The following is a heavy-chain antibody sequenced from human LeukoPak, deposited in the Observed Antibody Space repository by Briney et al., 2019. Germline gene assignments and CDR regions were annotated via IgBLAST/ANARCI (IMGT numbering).Heavy chain of an antibody. CDR1: GFTFSSYS. CDR3: AKDLEEVYFDY. CDR2: ISGSGGST. J-gene: IGHJ4*02. Sequence: PGGALRLSCAASGFTFSSYSMSWVRQAPGKGLGGVSAISGSGGSTYYADSVKGWFTISRDNSKNTLYLQMNSLRAEDTAVYYCAKDLEEVYFDYWGQGTLVTVSS. V-gene: IGHV3-23*01.